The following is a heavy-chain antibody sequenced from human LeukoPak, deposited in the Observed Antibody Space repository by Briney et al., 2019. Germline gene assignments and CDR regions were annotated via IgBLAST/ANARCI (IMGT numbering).Heavy chain of an antibody. J-gene: IGHJ3*01. CDR3: GMSGDRVPLQDDVFDV. D-gene: IGHD1-26*01. CDR1: GYSFTNYC. V-gene: IGHV5-51*01. CDR2: IYHGDSGP. Sequence: GESLKISCKVSGYSFTNYCIGWVRQMPGKGLEWMGIIYHGDSGPTYSPSFQGQVTISVDKSISTAYLQWSSLQASDTALYYCGMSGDRVPLQDDVFDVWGQGTMVTVST.